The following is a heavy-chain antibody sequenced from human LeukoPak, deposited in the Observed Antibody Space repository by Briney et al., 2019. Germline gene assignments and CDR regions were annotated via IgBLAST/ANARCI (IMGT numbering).Heavy chain of an antibody. J-gene: IGHJ4*02. Sequence: QSGGSPRLSCAASGFTFSSYAMTWVRQASGRGLEWVSASTGSGGTTYYADSVMGRFTISRDNSKNTLYLQMNSLRAEDTAVYYCARSRYWGQGTLVTVSS. CDR2: STGSGGTT. V-gene: IGHV3-23*01. CDR1: GFTFSSYA. CDR3: ARSRY.